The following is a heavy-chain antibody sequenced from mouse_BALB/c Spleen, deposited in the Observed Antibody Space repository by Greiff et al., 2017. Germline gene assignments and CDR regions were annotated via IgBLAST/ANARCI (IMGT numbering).Heavy chain of an antibody. D-gene: IGHD2-4*01. CDR1: GYTFTSYW. CDR3: ARFGDYDGAY. V-gene: IGHV1S81*02. J-gene: IGHJ3*01. Sequence: QVQLQQPGAELVKPGASVKLSCKASGYTFTSYWMHWVKQRPGQGLEWIGEINPSNGRTNYNEKFKSKATLTVDKSSSTAYMQLSSLTSEDSAVYYCARFGDYDGAYWGQGTLVTVSA. CDR2: INPSNGRT.